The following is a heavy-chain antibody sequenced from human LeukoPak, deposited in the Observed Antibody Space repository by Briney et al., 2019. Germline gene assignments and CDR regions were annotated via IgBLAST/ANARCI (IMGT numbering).Heavy chain of an antibody. J-gene: IGHJ4*02. CDR2: IFTSGST. D-gene: IGHD2-2*01. Sequence: SQTLSLTCTVSDGSISSGEYYWSWIRQPAGKGLEWIGRIFTSGSTNYNPSLKGRVTISEDTSKNQFSLELTSVTAADTAVYYCAREGRVRTTTSCFHFDFWGQGALVTVSS. V-gene: IGHV4-61*02. CDR3: AREGRVRTTTSCFHFDF. CDR1: DGSISSGEYY.